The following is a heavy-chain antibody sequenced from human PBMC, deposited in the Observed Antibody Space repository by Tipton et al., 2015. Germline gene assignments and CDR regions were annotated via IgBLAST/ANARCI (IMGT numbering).Heavy chain of an antibody. CDR2: IYYSGIT. CDR3: LTGYCSAGSCYRYYGMDV. J-gene: IGHJ6*02. D-gene: IGHD2-15*01. V-gene: IGHV4-31*03. CDR1: GGSISSGGYY. Sequence: TLSLTCTVSGGSISSGGYYWSWIRQHPGKGLEWIGYIYYSGITYYNPSLTSRVTISVDTSKNQFSPKLSSVTAADAALYYCLTGYCSAGSCYRYYGMDVWGQGTTVTVSS.